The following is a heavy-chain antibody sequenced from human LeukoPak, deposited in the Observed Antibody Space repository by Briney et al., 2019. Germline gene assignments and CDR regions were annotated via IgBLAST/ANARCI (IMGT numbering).Heavy chain of an antibody. J-gene: IGHJ4*02. Sequence: PGGSLRLSCAASGFTFSSYWMSWVRQAPGKGLEWVANIKQDGSEKYYVDSVKGRFTISRDNAKNSLYLQMNSLRAEDTAVYYCARPSHDIGSDFDYWGQGTLVTVSS. D-gene: IGHD5-12*01. CDR1: GFTFSSYW. CDR3: ARPSHDIGSDFDY. V-gene: IGHV3-7*01. CDR2: IKQDGSEK.